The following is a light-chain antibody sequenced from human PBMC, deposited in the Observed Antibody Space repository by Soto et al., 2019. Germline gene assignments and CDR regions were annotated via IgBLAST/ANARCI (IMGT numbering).Light chain of an antibody. CDR3: QQRNNSPHT. CDR1: QSVSSY. V-gene: IGKV3-11*01. CDR2: DAS. J-gene: IGKJ5*01. Sequence: DIVLTQSPATLSLSPGDRATLSCRASQSVSSYLAWYQQKPGKAPTLLIYDASNMASGIPARFSGSGSGTDFTLTISSLEPEDFAVYYCQQRNNSPHTFGQGTRLEIK.